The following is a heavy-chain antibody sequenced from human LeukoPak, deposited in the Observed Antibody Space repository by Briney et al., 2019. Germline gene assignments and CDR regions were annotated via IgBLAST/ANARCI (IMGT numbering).Heavy chain of an antibody. CDR1: GGSFSGYY. V-gene: IGHV4-34*01. J-gene: IGHJ3*02. CDR2: INHSGST. Sequence: SETLSLTCAVYGGSFSGYYWSWIRQPPGKGLEWIGEINHSGSTNYNPSLKSRVTISVDTSKNQFSLKLSSVTAADTAVYHCARQTTITGTMDAFDIWGQGTMVTVSS. CDR3: ARQTTITGTMDAFDI. D-gene: IGHD1-7*01.